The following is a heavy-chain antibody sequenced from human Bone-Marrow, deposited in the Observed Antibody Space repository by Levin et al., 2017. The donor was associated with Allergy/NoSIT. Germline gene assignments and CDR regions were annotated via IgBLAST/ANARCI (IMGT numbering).Heavy chain of an antibody. CDR1: GFIFSSYG. Sequence: GESLKISCEGSGFIFSSYGMNWVRQAPGKGLEWVSGISGNIVNRYYADSVKGRITVSRDNSKNTLYLEMNSLRVEDTAMYYCVKDRGFGSGTYGAFDFWGQGTMVTVSS. CDR3: VKDRGFGSGTYGAFDF. J-gene: IGHJ3*01. D-gene: IGHD3-10*01. V-gene: IGHV3-23*01. CDR2: ISGNIVNR.